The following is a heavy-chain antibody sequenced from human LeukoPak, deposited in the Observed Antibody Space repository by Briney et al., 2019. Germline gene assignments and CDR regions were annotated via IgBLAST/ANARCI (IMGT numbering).Heavy chain of an antibody. V-gene: IGHV4-4*08. J-gene: IGHJ4*02. D-gene: IGHD4-23*01. Sequence: PSETLSLTCTVSGGSISNYYWSWIRQPPGKGLEWIGYIYYSGSTYYNPSLKSRVTISVDTSKNQFSLKLSPVTAADTAVYYCAGDYGGDFDYWGQGTLVTVSS. CDR1: GGSISNYY. CDR2: IYYSGST. CDR3: AGDYGGDFDY.